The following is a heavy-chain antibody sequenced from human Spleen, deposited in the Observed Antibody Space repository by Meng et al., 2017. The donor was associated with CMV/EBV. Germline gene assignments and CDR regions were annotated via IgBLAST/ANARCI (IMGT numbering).Heavy chain of an antibody. D-gene: IGHD3-22*01. CDR2: IRFDGTNK. J-gene: IGHJ6*02. V-gene: IGHV3-30*02. Sequence: GESLKISFSASGFNFSSYAMHWVRQAPGKGLEWVANIRFDGTNKYHADSVKGRFTISRDNSKNTLYLQMNSLRAEDTAVYYCAKRGDSSGKYPMDVWGQGTTVTVSS. CDR3: AKRGDSSGKYPMDV. CDR1: GFNFSSYA.